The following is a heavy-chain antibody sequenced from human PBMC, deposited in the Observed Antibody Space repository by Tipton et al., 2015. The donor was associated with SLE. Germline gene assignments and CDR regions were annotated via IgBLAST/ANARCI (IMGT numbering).Heavy chain of an antibody. CDR3: ARRTYSSGGNHFDY. Sequence: TLSLTCAVYGGSFSGLFWSWIRQPPGKGLEWIGEINHTGRTNYNPSLKSRVTISINTSKNPFSLQLSSVTAADTAVYYCARRTYSSGGNHFDYWGQGTLVTVST. J-gene: IGHJ4*02. CDR2: INHTGRT. CDR1: GGSFSGLF. V-gene: IGHV4-34*01. D-gene: IGHD6-19*01.